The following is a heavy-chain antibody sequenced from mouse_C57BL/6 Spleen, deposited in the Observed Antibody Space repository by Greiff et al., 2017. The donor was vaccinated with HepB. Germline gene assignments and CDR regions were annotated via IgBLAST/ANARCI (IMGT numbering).Heavy chain of an antibody. CDR3: ARALYYYGSSFYYAMDY. V-gene: IGHV5-4*03. CDR1: GFTFSSYA. J-gene: IGHJ4*01. CDR2: ISDGGSYT. Sequence: DVKLVESGGGLVKPGGSLKLSCAASGFTFSSYAMSWVRQTPEKRLEWVATISDGGSYTYYPDNVKGRFTISRDNAKNNLYLQMSHLKSEDTAMYYCARALYYYGSSFYYAMDYWGQGTSVTVSS. D-gene: IGHD1-1*01.